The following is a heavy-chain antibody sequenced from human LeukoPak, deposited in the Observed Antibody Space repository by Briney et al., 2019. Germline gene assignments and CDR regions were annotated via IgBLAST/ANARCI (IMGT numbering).Heavy chain of an antibody. V-gene: IGHV3-23*01. CDR2: ISINGGTI. J-gene: IGHJ4*02. CDR1: SSSSYY. D-gene: IGHD2/OR15-2a*01. Sequence: SSSSYYWGWIRQAPGKGLEWVSAISINGGTIYYADSVKGRFTTSRDNSKNTLYLQVNSLRAVDTAVYFCAKAAPDTTYFDSWGQGTLVTVSS. CDR3: AKAAPDTTYFDS.